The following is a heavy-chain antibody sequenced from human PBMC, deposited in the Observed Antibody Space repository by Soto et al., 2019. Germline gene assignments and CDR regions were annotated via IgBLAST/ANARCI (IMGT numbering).Heavy chain of an antibody. Sequence: PSETLSLTCAVYGGSFSGYYWSWIRQPPGKGLERIGEINHSGSTNYKPSLKSRVTISVDTSKNLFSLKLSSVTAADTAVYYCARFRTYYGSGSYPFYYYGMDVWGQGTTVT. V-gene: IGHV4-34*01. CDR1: GGSFSGYY. J-gene: IGHJ6*02. CDR3: ARFRTYYGSGSYPFYYYGMDV. D-gene: IGHD3-10*01. CDR2: INHSGST.